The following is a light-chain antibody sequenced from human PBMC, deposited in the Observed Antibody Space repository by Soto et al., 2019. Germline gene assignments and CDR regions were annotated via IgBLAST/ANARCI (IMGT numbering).Light chain of an antibody. CDR3: QSYDSSLSGSV. Sequence: QAVVTQPPSVSGAPGQRVTISCTGSSSNLGAGYDVHWYQQIPGTAPKLLIYSNNNRPSGIPDRFSGSKSGTSASLAIAGLQAEDEAEYYCQSYDSSLSGSVFGGGTKLTVL. CDR2: SNN. V-gene: IGLV1-40*01. CDR1: SSNLGAGYD. J-gene: IGLJ2*01.